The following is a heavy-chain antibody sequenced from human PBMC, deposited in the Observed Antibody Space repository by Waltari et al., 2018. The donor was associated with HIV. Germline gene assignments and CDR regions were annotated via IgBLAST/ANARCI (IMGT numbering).Heavy chain of an antibody. D-gene: IGHD2-15*01. V-gene: IGHV3-53*01. Sequence: EVQLVESGGGLIQPGGSVRLSCAASGFTVRSTYMRWVRQAPGTGLEWVSVMYGGGSKYYADSVRGRFTISRDNSRNTLYLQMNSLRAEDTAVYYCARDAVVGAYSGMDVWGQGTTVTVSS. CDR1: GFTVRSTY. CDR2: MYGGGSK. CDR3: ARDAVVGAYSGMDV. J-gene: IGHJ6*02.